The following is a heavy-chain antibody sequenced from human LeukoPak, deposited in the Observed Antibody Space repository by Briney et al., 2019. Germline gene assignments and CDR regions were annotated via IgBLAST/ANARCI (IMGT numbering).Heavy chain of an antibody. J-gene: IGHJ6*03. CDR1: GYTFTSYG. CDR3: ARVWLRFGYYYYMDV. CDR2: ISAYNGNT. Sequence: ASVKVSCKASGYTFTSYGISWVRQAPGQGLEWMGWISAYNGNTNYAQKLQGRVTMTTDTSTSTAYMELRSLRSDDTAVYYCARVWLRFGYYYYMDVWGKGTTVTISS. V-gene: IGHV1-18*01. D-gene: IGHD5-12*01.